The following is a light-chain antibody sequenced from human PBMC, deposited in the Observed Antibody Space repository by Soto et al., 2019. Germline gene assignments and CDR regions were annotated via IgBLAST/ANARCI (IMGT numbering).Light chain of an antibody. V-gene: IGLV2-14*03. CDR1: SSDVGAYTY. Sequence: QSALTQPASVSGSPGQSITISCSGTSSDVGAYTYVSWYQVHPGEPPKLVIYDVSKRPSGVSNRFSGSKSGNTASPTISGLQAEDEGDYYCSSYRSTSTLGVFGTGTKLTAL. CDR3: SSYRSTSTLGV. J-gene: IGLJ1*01. CDR2: DVS.